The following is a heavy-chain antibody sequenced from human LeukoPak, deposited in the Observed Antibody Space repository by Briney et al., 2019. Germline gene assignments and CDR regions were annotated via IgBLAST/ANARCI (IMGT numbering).Heavy chain of an antibody. Sequence: SETLSLSCTVSGGSISSSSYYYWGWIRQPPGKGLEWIGSINYSGSTYYNPSLKSRATMSVDTSKNQFSLKLSSVTAADTAVYYCARPYDGNSNFDYWGQGTLVTVSS. D-gene: IGHD4-23*01. CDR1: GGSISSSSYYY. V-gene: IGHV4-39*01. CDR2: INYSGST. CDR3: ARPYDGNSNFDY. J-gene: IGHJ4*02.